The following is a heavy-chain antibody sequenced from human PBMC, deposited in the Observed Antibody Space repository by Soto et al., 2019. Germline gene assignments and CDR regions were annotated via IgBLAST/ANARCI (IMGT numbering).Heavy chain of an antibody. CDR3: ARDRSNTWSADY. CDR2: ISSDGNNQ. D-gene: IGHD2-8*02. V-gene: IGHV3-30*03. J-gene: IGHJ4*02. Sequence: QVQLVESGGGVVQPGRSLRLSCAASGFTFSSSNMHWVRQAPGKGLEWLTVISSDGNNQHYADSVKGRITISRDNSNYTLYLQMNSLRVEDTALYYCARDRSNTWSADYWGQGTPVTVSS. CDR1: GFTFSSSN.